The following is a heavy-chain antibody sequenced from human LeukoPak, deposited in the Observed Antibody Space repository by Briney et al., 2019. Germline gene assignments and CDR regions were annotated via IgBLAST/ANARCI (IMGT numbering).Heavy chain of an antibody. CDR3: ARGMGYCSGGSCYEWFDP. J-gene: IGHJ5*02. V-gene: IGHV4-34*01. CDR1: GGSISGYY. CDR2: INHSGST. D-gene: IGHD2-15*01. Sequence: SETLSLTCTVSGGSISGYYWTWIRQPPGKGLEWIGEINHSGSTNYNPSLKSRVTISVDTSKNQFSLKLSSVTAADTAVYYCARGMGYCSGGSCYEWFDPWGQGTLVTVSS.